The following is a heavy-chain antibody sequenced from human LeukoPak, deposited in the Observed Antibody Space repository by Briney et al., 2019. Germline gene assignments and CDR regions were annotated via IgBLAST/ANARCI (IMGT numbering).Heavy chain of an antibody. Sequence: PSETLSLTCTVSGGSISSGDYYWSWIRQPPGKGLEWIGYIYYSGSTYYNPSLKGRVTISVDTSKNQFSLKLSSVTAADTAVYYCAREFGGSLDWFDPWGQGTLVTVSS. J-gene: IGHJ5*02. CDR3: AREFGGSLDWFDP. CDR1: GGSISSGDYY. D-gene: IGHD1-26*01. V-gene: IGHV4-30-4*08. CDR2: IYYSGST.